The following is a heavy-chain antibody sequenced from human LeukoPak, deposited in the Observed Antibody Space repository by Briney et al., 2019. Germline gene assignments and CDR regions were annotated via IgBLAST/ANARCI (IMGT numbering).Heavy chain of an antibody. CDR1: GGTFSSYA. Sequence: ASVEVSCKASGGTFSSYAISWVRQAPGQGLEWMGWISAYNGNTNYAQKLQGRVTMTTDTSTSTAYMELRSLRSDDTAVYYCAREEGIAVAWGDYWGQGTLVTVSS. J-gene: IGHJ4*02. V-gene: IGHV1-18*01. D-gene: IGHD6-19*01. CDR2: ISAYNGNT. CDR3: AREEGIAVAWGDY.